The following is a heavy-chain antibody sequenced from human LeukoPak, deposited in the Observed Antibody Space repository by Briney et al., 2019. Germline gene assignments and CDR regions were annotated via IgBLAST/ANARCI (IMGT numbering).Heavy chain of an antibody. CDR2: MPFDENVSDNEIP. CDR1: GDSISNSGWS. Sequence: SETLSDTCAVSGDSISNSGWSWGWVRQFPGKGLEWIGTMPFDENVSDNEIPSYNPSLKRRVTISAEKSKNQLSLMVNSVTAADTASYYCARLTLTGEAGPGWFDAWGQGILVIVSS. CDR3: ARLTLTGEAGPGWFDA. D-gene: IGHD3-9*01. V-gene: IGHV4-39*01. J-gene: IGHJ5*02.